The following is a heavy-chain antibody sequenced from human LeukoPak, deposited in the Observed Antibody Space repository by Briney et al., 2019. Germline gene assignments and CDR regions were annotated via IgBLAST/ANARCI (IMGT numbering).Heavy chain of an antibody. CDR1: GGTFSSYA. J-gene: IGHJ5*02. CDR2: IIPIFGTA. Sequence: SVKVSCKASGGTFSSYAISWVRQAPGQGLEGMGGIIPIFGTANYAQKFQGRVTITTDESTSTAYMELSSLTSEDTAVYYCARDFPPYGDYLGDGNWFDPWGQGTLVTVSS. V-gene: IGHV1-69*05. D-gene: IGHD4-17*01. CDR3: ARDFPPYGDYLGDGNWFDP.